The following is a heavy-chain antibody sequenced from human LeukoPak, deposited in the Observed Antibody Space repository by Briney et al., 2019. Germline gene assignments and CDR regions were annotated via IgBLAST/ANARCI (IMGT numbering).Heavy chain of an antibody. Sequence: PSETLSLTCTVSGGSISSSSYYWGWIRQPPGKGLEWIGSIYYSGSTYYNPSLKSRVTISVDTSKNQFSLKLSSVTAADTAVYYCARARTMTVSLFDYWGQGTLVTVSS. CDR1: GGSISSSSYY. CDR2: IYYSGST. D-gene: IGHD3-22*01. J-gene: IGHJ4*02. CDR3: ARARTMTVSLFDY. V-gene: IGHV4-39*07.